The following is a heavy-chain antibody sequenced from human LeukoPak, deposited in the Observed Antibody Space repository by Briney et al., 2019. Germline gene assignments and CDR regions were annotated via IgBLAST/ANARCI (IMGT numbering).Heavy chain of an antibody. CDR1: GYTCTSYG. V-gene: IGHV1-18*01. Sequence: ASGKVSCKASGYTCTSYGISWVRQAPGQGLEGMGWITAYNGNTNNAQKLQGRVTMTTDTYTSTAYMELRSLRSDDTAVYYCARLTYYYARSFDYWGQGTLVTVSS. CDR2: ITAYNGNT. D-gene: IGHD3-22*01. CDR3: ARLTYYYARSFDY. J-gene: IGHJ4*02.